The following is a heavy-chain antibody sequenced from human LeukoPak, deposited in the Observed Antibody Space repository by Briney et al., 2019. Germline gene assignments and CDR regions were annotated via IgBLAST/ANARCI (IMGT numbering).Heavy chain of an antibody. J-gene: IGHJ3*02. CDR3: ARPGRTYAFDI. D-gene: IGHD1-7*01. CDR2: IYYSGNT. CDR1: GVSISSSNSY. Sequence: SETLSLTCTVSGVSISSSNSYWGWIRQPPGKGLEWIGSIYYSGNTYYNASLKSRVTISVDTSKNQFSLKLSSVTAADTAVYYCARPGRTYAFDIWGQGTMVTVSS. V-gene: IGHV4-39*07.